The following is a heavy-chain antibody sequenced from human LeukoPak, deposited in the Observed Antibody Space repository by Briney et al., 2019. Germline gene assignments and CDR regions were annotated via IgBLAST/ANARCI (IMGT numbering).Heavy chain of an antibody. D-gene: IGHD2-2*01. V-gene: IGHV4-31*11. CDR2: IYYSGST. Sequence: PSETLSLTCAVYGGSFSGYYWSWIRQHPGKGLEWIGYIYYSGSTYYNPSLKSRVTISVDTSKNQFSLKLSSVTAADTAVYYCARDDCSSTSCYGVGSSWFDPWGQGTLVTVSS. J-gene: IGHJ5*02. CDR1: GGSFSGYY. CDR3: ARDDCSSTSCYGVGSSWFDP.